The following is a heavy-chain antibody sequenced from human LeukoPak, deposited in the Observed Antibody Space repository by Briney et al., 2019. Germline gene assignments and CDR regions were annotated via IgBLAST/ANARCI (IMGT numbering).Heavy chain of an antibody. V-gene: IGHV3-21*01. CDR1: GFTFSSYS. CDR2: ISRSSSNI. CDR3: ARDIPDY. Sequence: GGSLRLSCAASGFTFSSYSMNWVRQAPGKGLEWVSSISRSSSNIYYADSVKGRFTISRDNAKSSLYLQMNSLRAEDTAVYYRARDIPDYWGQGTLVTVSS. J-gene: IGHJ4*02.